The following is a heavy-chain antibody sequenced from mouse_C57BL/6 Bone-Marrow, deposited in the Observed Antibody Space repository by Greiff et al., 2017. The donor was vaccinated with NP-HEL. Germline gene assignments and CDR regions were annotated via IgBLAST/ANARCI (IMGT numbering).Heavy chain of an antibody. CDR1: GYTFTSYW. V-gene: IGHV1-72*01. J-gene: IGHJ4*01. Sequence: QVQLQQSGAELVKPGASVKLSCKASGYTFTSYWMHWVKQRPGRGLEWIGRIDPNSGGTKYNEKFKSKATLTVDKPSSTAYMQLSSLTSEDSAVYYCARWLLRTSYYAMDYWGQGTSVTVSS. CDR2: IDPNSGGT. CDR3: ARWLLRTSYYAMDY. D-gene: IGHD2-3*01.